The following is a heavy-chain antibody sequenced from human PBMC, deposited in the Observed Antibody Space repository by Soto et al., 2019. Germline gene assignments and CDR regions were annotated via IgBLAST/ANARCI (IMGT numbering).Heavy chain of an antibody. Sequence: SVKVSFKASGGTFISYAISWVREAPGQGLEWMGGIIPIFGTANYAQKFQGRVTITADESTSTAYMELSSLRSEDTAVYYCARAPVVVVPAAIVYYYYYGMDVWGQGTTVTVSS. CDR1: GGTFISYA. CDR2: IIPIFGTA. CDR3: ARAPVVVVPAAIVYYYYYGMDV. J-gene: IGHJ6*02. D-gene: IGHD2-2*01. V-gene: IGHV1-69*13.